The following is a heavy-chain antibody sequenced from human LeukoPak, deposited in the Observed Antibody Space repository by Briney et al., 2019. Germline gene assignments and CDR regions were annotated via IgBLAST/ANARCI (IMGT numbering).Heavy chain of an antibody. CDR2: ISSSSSVI. D-gene: IGHD3/OR15-3a*01. CDR3: TRDLRSNY. V-gene: IGHV3-48*02. J-gene: IGHJ4*02. CDR1: GFTFSTYN. Sequence: PGGSLRLSCTASGFTFSTYNMNWVRRAPGKGLEWVSYISSSSSVIYYAASVRGRFTISRDNAKNSLSLQMNCLRDEDSAVYYCTRDLRSNYWGQGTLVTVAS.